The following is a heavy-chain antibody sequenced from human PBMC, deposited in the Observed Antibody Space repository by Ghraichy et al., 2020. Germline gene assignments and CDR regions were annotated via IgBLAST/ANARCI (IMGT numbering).Heavy chain of an antibody. Sequence: GGSLRLSCAASGFTFTSYAMSWVRQAPGKGLEWVSTIGGGGTTTYYAGSVKGRFTISRDNSKNTLYLQMNSLSTEDKALYYCAKDRGPYQNNYFDYWGQGTLGTVSS. V-gene: IGHV3-23*01. CDR2: IGGGGTTT. J-gene: IGHJ4*02. D-gene: IGHD1-26*01. CDR3: AKDRGPYQNNYFDY. CDR1: GFTFTSYA.